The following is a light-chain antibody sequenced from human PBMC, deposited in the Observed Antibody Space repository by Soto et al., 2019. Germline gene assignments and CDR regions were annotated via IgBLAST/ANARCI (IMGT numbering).Light chain of an antibody. CDR1: QTVYSN. Sequence: EIVMTQSPATLSVSPGERATLSCRASQTVYSNVAWYQQRPGQAPRLLIYRASSRAIDIPDRFSGSGSGTEFTLTISSLQSEDSAVYYCQHYQILWAFGQGTRVEIK. J-gene: IGKJ1*01. V-gene: IGKV3-15*01. CDR3: QHYQILWA. CDR2: RAS.